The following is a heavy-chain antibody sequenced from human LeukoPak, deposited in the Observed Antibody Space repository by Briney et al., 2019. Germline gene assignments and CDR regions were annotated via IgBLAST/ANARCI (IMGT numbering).Heavy chain of an antibody. CDR1: GYTFTGYY. CDR3: ARENRGHSYGSIDY. Sequence: GASVKVSCKASGYTFTGYYMHWVRQAPGQGLEWMGRINPNSGGTNYAQKFQGRVTMTRDTSISTAYMELSRLRSDDTAVYYCARENRGHSYGSIDYWGQGTLVTVSS. CDR2: INPNSGGT. D-gene: IGHD5-18*01. J-gene: IGHJ4*02. V-gene: IGHV1-2*06.